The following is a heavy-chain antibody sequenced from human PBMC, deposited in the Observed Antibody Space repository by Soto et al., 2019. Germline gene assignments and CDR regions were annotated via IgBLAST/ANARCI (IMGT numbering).Heavy chain of an antibody. CDR2: ISYDGSNK. CDR1: GFTFSSYA. V-gene: IGHV3-30-3*01. J-gene: IGHJ6*02. Sequence: GGSLRLSCAASGFTFSSYAMHWVRQAPGKGLEWVAVISYDGSNKYYADSVKGRFTISRGNSKNTLYLQMNSLRAEDTAVYYCARDIVVVTAFYYYYYYGMDVWGQGTTVTVSS. CDR3: ARDIVVVTAFYYYYYYGMDV. D-gene: IGHD2-21*02.